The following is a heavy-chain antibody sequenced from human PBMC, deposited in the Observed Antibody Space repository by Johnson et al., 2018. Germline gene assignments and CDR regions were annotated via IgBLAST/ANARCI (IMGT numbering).Heavy chain of an antibody. CDR3: ASSLIRVGAMGMGDV. CDR2: IKQDGSEK. J-gene: IGHJ6*02. V-gene: IGHV3-7*01. CDR1: GFTFSSYW. Sequence: EVQLVESGGGLVQPGGSLRLSCAASGFTFSSYWMSWVRQAPGKGLEWVANIKQDGSEKYYVDSVKGRFTISRDNAKNSLYLQRNSLRAEDTAVYYCASSLIRVGAMGMGDVWGQGTTVTVSS. D-gene: IGHD1-26*01.